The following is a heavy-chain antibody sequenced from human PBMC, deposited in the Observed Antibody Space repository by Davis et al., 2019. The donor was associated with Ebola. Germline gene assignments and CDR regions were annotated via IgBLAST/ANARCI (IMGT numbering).Heavy chain of an antibody. V-gene: IGHV3-23*01. J-gene: IGHJ6*02. Sequence: PGGSLRLSCAASGFTFSSYAMSWVRQAPGKGLEWVSAISGSGGSTYYADSVNGRFTISRDDSKNTLYLQMNRLRPEDTAMFYCARDHFRFGPNGGVGYYGMDVWGQGTTVIVSS. CDR2: ISGSGGST. CDR1: GFTFSSYA. CDR3: ARDHFRFGPNGGVGYYGMDV. D-gene: IGHD2-8*01.